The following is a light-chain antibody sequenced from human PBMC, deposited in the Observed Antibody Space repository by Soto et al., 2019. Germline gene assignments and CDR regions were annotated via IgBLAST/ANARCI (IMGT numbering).Light chain of an antibody. CDR1: NSNIGRYS. Sequence: QSVLTQPPSLSGTPGQRVTISCSGSNSNIGRYSLNCYQHFPRTAPKILIYSDDDRPSGVPDRFSGSKSGTYASLAISGLQSADEAEYYCAAWDDNLNGPLFGGGTKLTVL. J-gene: IGLJ3*02. CDR2: SDD. CDR3: AAWDDNLNGPL. V-gene: IGLV1-44*01.